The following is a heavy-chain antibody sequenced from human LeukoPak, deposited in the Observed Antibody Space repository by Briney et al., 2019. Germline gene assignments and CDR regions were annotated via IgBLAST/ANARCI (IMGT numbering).Heavy chain of an antibody. D-gene: IGHD5-12*01. CDR2: IIPIFGTA. J-gene: IGHJ6*02. V-gene: IGHV1-69*13. Sequence: SVKVSCKASGGTFSSYAISWVRQAPGQGLEWMGGIIPIFGTANYAQKFQGRVTITADESTSTAYMELSSLRSEDTAVNYCARDYDRLYYYGMDVWGQGTTVTVSS. CDR3: ARDYDRLYYYGMDV. CDR1: GGTFSSYA.